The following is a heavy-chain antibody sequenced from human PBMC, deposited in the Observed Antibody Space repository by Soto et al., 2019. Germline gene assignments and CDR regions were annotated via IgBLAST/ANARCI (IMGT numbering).Heavy chain of an antibody. V-gene: IGHV3-23*01. CDR1: GFTFSSYA. D-gene: IGHD6-19*01. Sequence: EVQLLESGGGLVQPGRSLRLSCAASGFTFSSYAMNWVRQAPGKGLEWVSAMSGTGGSTYYADSVKGRFTISSDNSKNTLDLQMSSLRVEHTAVFYLAIAGFSSGWSLSYFGYWGQGSLVTVSS. J-gene: IGHJ4*02. CDR3: AIAGFSSGWSLSYFGY. CDR2: MSGTGGST.